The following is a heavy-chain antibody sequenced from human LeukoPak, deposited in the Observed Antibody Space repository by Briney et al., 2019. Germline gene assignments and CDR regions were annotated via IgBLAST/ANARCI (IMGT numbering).Heavy chain of an antibody. J-gene: IGHJ5*02. D-gene: IGHD2-15*01. CDR1: GGSISSGGYY. CDR3: AGARYCSGGSCYSGLSWFDP. V-gene: IGHV4-31*11. CDR2: IYYSGST. Sequence: SETLSLTCAVSGGSISSGGYYWSWIRQHPGKGLEWIGYIYYSGSTYYNPSLKSRVTISVDTSKNQFSLKLSSVTAADTAVYYCAGARYCSGGSCYSGLSWFDPWGQGTLVTVSS.